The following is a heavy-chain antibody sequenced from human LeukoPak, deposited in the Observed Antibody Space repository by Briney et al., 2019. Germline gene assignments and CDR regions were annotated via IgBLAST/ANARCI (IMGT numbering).Heavy chain of an antibody. V-gene: IGHV4-59*01. CDR1: GGSIVTYY. CDR3: ARERDYGDSFFDY. D-gene: IGHD4-17*01. CDR2: IYYSGST. J-gene: IGHJ4*02. Sequence: PSETLSLTCTVSGGSIVTYYWSWIRQPPGKGLEWIGYIYYSGSTNYNPSLKSRVTISLDTSKNQFSLKLSPVTAADTALYYCARERDYGDSFFDYWGQGTLVTVSS.